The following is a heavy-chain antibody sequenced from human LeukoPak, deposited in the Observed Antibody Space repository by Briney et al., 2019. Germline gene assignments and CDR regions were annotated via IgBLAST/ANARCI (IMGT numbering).Heavy chain of an antibody. CDR1: GYTFTSYD. D-gene: IGHD6-13*01. CDR2: MNPNSGNT. V-gene: IGHV1-8*01. Sequence: ASLKVSCKASGYTFTSYDINCVRQATGQGLEWMGWMNPNSGNTGYAQKFQGRVTMTRNTSISTAYMELSSLRSEDTAVYYCARRPGGLYSSSWWFFDYWGQGTLVTVSS. CDR3: ARRPGGLYSSSWWFFDY. J-gene: IGHJ4*02.